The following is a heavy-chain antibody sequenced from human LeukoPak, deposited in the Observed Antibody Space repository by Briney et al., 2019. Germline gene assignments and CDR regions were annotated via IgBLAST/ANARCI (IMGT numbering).Heavy chain of an antibody. CDR1: GFTFSSYA. D-gene: IGHD3-16*02. Sequence: GGSLRLSCAASGFTFSSYAMSWVRQAPGKGLEWVSAISGSGGSTYYADSVKGRFTISRDNFKNTVFLQLNSLRPEDTAVYYCAKHGDNVWGSFRFGLDYWGQRTLVTVSS. V-gene: IGHV3-23*01. CDR3: AKHGDNVWGSFRFGLDY. J-gene: IGHJ4*02. CDR2: ISGSGGST.